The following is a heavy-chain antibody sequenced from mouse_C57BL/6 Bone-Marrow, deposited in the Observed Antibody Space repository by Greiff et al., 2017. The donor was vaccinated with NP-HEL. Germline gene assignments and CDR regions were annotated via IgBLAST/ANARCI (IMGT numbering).Heavy chain of an antibody. CDR1: GYTFTDYY. CDR3: ARWDEVGY. V-gene: IGHV1-26*01. D-gene: IGHD4-1*01. Sequence: EVQLQQSGPELVKPGASVKISCKASGYTFTDYYMNWVKQSHGKSLEWIGDINPNNGGTSYNQKFKGKATLTVDKSSSTAYMELRSLTSEDSAVYYCARWDEVGYWGQGTLVTVSA. CDR2: INPNNGGT. J-gene: IGHJ3*01.